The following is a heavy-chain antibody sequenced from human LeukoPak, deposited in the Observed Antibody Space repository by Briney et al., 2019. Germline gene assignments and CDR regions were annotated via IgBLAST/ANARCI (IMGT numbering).Heavy chain of an antibody. D-gene: IGHD2-15*01. J-gene: IGHJ5*02. V-gene: IGHV3-23*01. CDR1: GFTFSSYW. Sequence: GGSLRLSCAASGFTFSSYWMHWVRQAPGKGLEWVSAISGSGGSTYYADSVKGRFTISRDNSKNTLYLQMNSLRAEDTAVYYCAKSQINIVVVVAATGDWFDPWGQGTLVTVSS. CDR2: ISGSGGST. CDR3: AKSQINIVVVVAATGDWFDP.